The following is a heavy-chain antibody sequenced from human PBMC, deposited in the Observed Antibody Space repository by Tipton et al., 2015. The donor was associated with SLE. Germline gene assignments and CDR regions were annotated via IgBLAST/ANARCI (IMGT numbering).Heavy chain of an antibody. CDR2: MYFSGNT. V-gene: IGHV4-39*01. J-gene: IGHJ6*02. Sequence: LRLSCTVSGGSISESTYSWDWIRQAPGKGLEWIGSMYFSGNTYYNPSLESRVIISVDTSKNQFSLRLSSVTAADTAMYYCARHVGVAYYYAMDVWGQGTTVVISS. CDR1: GGSISESTYS. D-gene: IGHD2-15*01. CDR3: ARHVGVAYYYAMDV.